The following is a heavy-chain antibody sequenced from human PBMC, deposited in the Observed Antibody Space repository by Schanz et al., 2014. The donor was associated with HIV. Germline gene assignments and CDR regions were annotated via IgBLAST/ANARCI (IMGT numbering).Heavy chain of an antibody. CDR1: GFTFDDCA. Sequence: QVQLVESGGGVVQPGRSLRLSCIASGFTFDDCAMHWVRQAPGKGLEWVAVISYDGSNKYYADSVKGRLTISRDNSKNTLYLQMNSLRPEDTAVYYCAKVGRIYSTTWIDHWGQGTLVTVSS. V-gene: IGHV3-30*18. CDR2: ISYDGSNK. J-gene: IGHJ4*02. CDR3: AKVGRIYSTTWIDH. D-gene: IGHD6-13*01.